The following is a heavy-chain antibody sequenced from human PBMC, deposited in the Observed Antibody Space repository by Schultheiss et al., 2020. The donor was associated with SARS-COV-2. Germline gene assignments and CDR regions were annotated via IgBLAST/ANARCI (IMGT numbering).Heavy chain of an antibody. Sequence: GGSLRLSCAASGFTFSSYAMSWVRQAPGKGLEWVSSISSSSSYIYYADSVKGRFTISRDNAKNSLYLQMNSLRAEDTAVYYCARDFRYCSSTSCYAFDYWGQGTLVTVSS. CDR2: ISSSSSYI. CDR3: ARDFRYCSSTSCYAFDY. J-gene: IGHJ4*02. D-gene: IGHD2-2*01. CDR1: GFTFSSYA. V-gene: IGHV3-21*01.